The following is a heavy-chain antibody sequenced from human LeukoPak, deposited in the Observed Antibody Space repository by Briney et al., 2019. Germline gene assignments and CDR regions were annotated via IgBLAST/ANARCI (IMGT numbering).Heavy chain of an antibody. CDR3: ARDSDWAFDN. D-gene: IGHD2-21*02. V-gene: IGHV3-48*02. J-gene: IGHJ4*02. Sequence: GGSLRLSCAASGFTFSSYAMSWVRQAPGKGLEWVSYINHNAETIYYADSVKGRFTISRDNAKNVLYLQMNRLRDGDTAVYFCARDSDWAFDNWGQGTLVTVSS. CDR1: GFTFSSYA. CDR2: INHNAETI.